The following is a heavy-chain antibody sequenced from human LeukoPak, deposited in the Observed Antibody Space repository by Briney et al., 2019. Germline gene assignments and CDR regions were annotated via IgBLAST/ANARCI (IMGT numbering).Heavy chain of an antibody. CDR2: ITGSGTNT. J-gene: IGHJ4*02. CDR1: GFTFSNYA. D-gene: IGHD3-9*01. Sequence: GGSLRLSCVASGFTFSNYAMSWVRQAPGKGLEWVSAITGSGTNTYYADSVKGRFTISRDNSKNTVFLQMNSLRHEDTAIYYCVIWGDYDVLTGYYVPDYWGQGTLVTVSS. V-gene: IGHV3-23*01. CDR3: VIWGDYDVLTGYYVPDY.